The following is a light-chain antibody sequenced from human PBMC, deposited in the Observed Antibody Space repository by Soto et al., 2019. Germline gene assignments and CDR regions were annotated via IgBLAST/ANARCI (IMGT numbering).Light chain of an antibody. V-gene: IGLV2-14*01. CDR1: SSDVGGFDY. J-gene: IGLJ1*01. CDR3: SSYTGSSTLYV. CDR2: AVS. Sequence: QSALTQPASVSGSPGQSITISCTGTSSDVGGFDYVSWYQQHPGKAPKLMIYAVSKRPSGVSNRFSGSKSGNTASLTISGLQAEDEADYYCSSYTGSSTLYVFGTGTKLTVL.